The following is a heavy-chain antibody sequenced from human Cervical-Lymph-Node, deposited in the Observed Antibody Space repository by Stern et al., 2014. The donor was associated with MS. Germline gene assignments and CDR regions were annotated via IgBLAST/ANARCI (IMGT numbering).Heavy chain of an antibody. V-gene: IGHV3-7*01. D-gene: IGHD4-17*01. CDR2: INHDGSDK. J-gene: IGHJ4*01. CDR3: ARVRPLRTPAVLDN. Sequence: EVQLVESGGGLVQPGGSLRLSCAASGFTFSTYWMTWVRQAPGKGLEWVANINHDGSDKYCVDSVKGRFTISRDNDKNSLYLNMNTLRAEDTAVYYCARVRPLRTPAVLDNWGQGTLVTVSS. CDR1: GFTFSTYW.